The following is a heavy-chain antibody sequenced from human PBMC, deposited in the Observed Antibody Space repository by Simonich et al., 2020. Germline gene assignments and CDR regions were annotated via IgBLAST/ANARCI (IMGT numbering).Heavy chain of an antibody. V-gene: IGHV3-30*07. CDR1: GFTFSSYA. J-gene: IGHJ3*02. Sequence: QVQLVESGGGVVQPGRSLRLSCAASGFTFSSYAMHWVRQAPGKGRGLVADITYYGSNKYYADSVKGRFTISRDNSKNTLYLQMNSLRAEDTAVYYCAREGAGNDAFDIWGQGTMVTVSS. D-gene: IGHD1-26*01. CDR3: AREGAGNDAFDI. CDR2: ITYYGSNK.